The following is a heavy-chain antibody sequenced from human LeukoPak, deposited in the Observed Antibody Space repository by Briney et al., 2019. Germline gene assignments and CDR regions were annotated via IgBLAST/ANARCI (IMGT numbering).Heavy chain of an antibody. CDR3: ARAAYGDYRYYYFYLDV. CDR1: GGSINSYY. J-gene: IGHJ6*03. CDR2: IYTSGSS. Sequence: SETLSLTCTVSGGSINSYYWSWIRQPAGKGLEWIGRIYTSGSSNYNPSLKSRVTMSVDTSKNQFSLRLTSVTAADTAVYYCARAAYGDYRYYYFYLDVWGKGTTVTVSS. D-gene: IGHD4-17*01. V-gene: IGHV4-4*07.